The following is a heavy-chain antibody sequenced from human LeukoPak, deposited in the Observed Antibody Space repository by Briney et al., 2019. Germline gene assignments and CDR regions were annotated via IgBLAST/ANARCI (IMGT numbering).Heavy chain of an antibody. V-gene: IGHV1-24*01. J-gene: IGHJ5*02. D-gene: IGHD6-13*01. CDR2: FDPEDGET. Sequence: ASVKVSCKVSGYTLTELSMHWVRQAPGKGLEWMGGFDPEDGETIYAQKFQGRVTMTEDTSTDTAYMELSSLRSKDTAVYYCATEGYSSSWYGPNWFDPWGQGTLVTVSS. CDR3: ATEGYSSSWYGPNWFDP. CDR1: GYTLTELS.